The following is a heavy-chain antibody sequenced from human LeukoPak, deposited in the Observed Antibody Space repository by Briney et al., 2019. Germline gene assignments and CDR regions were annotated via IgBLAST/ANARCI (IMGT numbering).Heavy chain of an antibody. D-gene: IGHD3-3*01. J-gene: IGHJ6*02. CDR2: ISGSGGST. CDR3: AKDRSYDFWSGYSYGMDV. CDR1: GFTFSSYA. V-gene: IGHV3-23*01. Sequence: GGSPRLSCAASGFTFSSYAMSWVRQAPGKGLEWVSAISGSGGSTYYADSVKGRFTISRDNSKNTLYLQMNSLRAEDTAVYYCAKDRSYDFWSGYSYGMDVWGQGTTVTVSS.